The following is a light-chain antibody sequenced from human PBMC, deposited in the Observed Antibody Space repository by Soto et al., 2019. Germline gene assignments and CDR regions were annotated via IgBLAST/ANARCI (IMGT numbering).Light chain of an antibody. J-gene: IGKJ1*01. V-gene: IGKV3-20*01. CDR2: GAS. CDR3: QQHDTSPWT. Sequence: EIVLTQSPGTLSLSPGERATLSCRASQTISSSYLAIAWYQQKPGQPPRLLIYGASCRATCIPDRFSGSGSATDFTLTISRLEPEDFAVYYCQQHDTSPWTFGQGTRVEIK. CDR1: QTISSSY.